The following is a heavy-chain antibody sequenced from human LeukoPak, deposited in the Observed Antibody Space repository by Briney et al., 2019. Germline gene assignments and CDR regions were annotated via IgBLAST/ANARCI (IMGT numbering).Heavy chain of an antibody. V-gene: IGHV1-2*02. CDR2: INPTSFGT. J-gene: IGHJ5*02. Sequence: ASVKVSCKASGGTFSSYAISWVRQAPGQGLEWMGWINPTSFGTKYEQKFQGRVTMTRDTSSSTDYMELSDLRSDDTAVYYCARFRGSGWYSFDLWGQGTLVTVSS. CDR3: ARFRGSGWYSFDL. D-gene: IGHD6-19*01. CDR1: GGTFSSYA.